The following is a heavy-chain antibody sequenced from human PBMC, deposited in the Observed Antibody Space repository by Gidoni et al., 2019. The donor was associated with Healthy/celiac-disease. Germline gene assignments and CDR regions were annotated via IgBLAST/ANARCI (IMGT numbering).Heavy chain of an antibody. D-gene: IGHD5-12*01. CDR1: GFPFDDYA. V-gene: IGHV3-9*01. Sequence: EVQLAESGGGLVQPGRSLRLSCEASGFPFDDYAMHWVRQAPGKGLEWVSGISWNSGSIGYADSVKGRFTISRDNAKNSLYLQMNSLRAEDTALYYCAKVSREWLPSYFDYWGQGTLVTVSS. CDR3: AKVSREWLPSYFDY. J-gene: IGHJ4*02. CDR2: ISWNSGSI.